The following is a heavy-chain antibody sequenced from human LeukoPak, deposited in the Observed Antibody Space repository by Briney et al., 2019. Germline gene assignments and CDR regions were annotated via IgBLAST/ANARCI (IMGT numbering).Heavy chain of an antibody. CDR1: GYTFTDFV. CDR3: ARERGQQVRFDP. V-gene: IGHV1-2*02. CDR2: INPNNGGT. Sequence: GASVKVSCKASGYTFTDFVMHWVRQAPGQGLEGMGWINPNNGGTNYAQKFQGRVTMTRDTSISTAYMELSRLRSDDTAVYYCARERGQQVRFDPWGQGTLVTVSS. J-gene: IGHJ5*02. D-gene: IGHD6-13*01.